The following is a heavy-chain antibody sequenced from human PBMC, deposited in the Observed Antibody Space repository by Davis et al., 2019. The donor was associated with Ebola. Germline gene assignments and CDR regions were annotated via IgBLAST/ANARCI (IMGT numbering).Heavy chain of an antibody. J-gene: IGHJ5*02. D-gene: IGHD2-2*01. Sequence: SETLSLTCAVYGGSFSGYYWSWIRQPPGKGLEWIGEINHSGSTNYNPSLKSRVTISVDTSKNQFSLKLSSVTAADTAVYYCARRRSSPWFDPWGQGTLVTVSS. CDR2: INHSGST. V-gene: IGHV4-34*01. CDR3: ARRRSSPWFDP. CDR1: GGSFSGYY.